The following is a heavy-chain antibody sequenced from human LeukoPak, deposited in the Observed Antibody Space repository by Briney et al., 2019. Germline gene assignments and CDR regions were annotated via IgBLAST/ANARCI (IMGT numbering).Heavy chain of an antibody. Sequence: ASVKVSCKASGYTFTGYYMHWVRQAPGQGLEWMGWINPNSGGTNYAQKFQGRATMTRDTSISTAYMELSRLRSDDTAVYYCARDWGKKYDFWQHSIQGWFDPWGQGTLVTVSS. CDR2: INPNSGGT. V-gene: IGHV1-2*02. CDR1: GYTFTGYY. J-gene: IGHJ5*02. D-gene: IGHD3-3*01. CDR3: ARDWGKKYDFWQHSIQGWFDP.